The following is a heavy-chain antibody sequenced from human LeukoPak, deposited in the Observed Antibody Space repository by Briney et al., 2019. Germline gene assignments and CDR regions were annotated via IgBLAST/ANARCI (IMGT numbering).Heavy chain of an antibody. CDR2: INPSGGST. CDR3: ASLAYCGGDCYSDAFDI. J-gene: IGHJ3*02. D-gene: IGHD2-21*02. V-gene: IGHV1-46*01. Sequence: ASVKVSCKASGYTFTSYYMHWVRQAPGQGLEWMGIINPSGGSTSYAQKFQGRVTMTRDMSASTVYMGLSSLRSEDTAVYYCASLAYCGGDCYSDAFDIWGQGTMVTVPS. CDR1: GYTFTSYY.